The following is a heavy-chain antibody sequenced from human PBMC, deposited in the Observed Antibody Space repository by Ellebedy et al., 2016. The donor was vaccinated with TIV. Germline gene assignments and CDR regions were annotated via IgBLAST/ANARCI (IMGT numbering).Heavy chain of an antibody. CDR1: SPTFSRSW. D-gene: IGHD2-21*02. V-gene: IGHV3-74*01. J-gene: IGHJ4*02. CDR2: MNPDGSVI. CDR3: TSYCGGDCYWGGY. Sequence: PGGSLRLSFVDSSPTFSRSWMHWVRQAPGEGLVWVAGMNPDGSVISNADSVKGRFTSSRDNAKNTLYLQMNSLRAEDTAVYYCTSYCGGDCYWGGYWGQGTLLTVSS.